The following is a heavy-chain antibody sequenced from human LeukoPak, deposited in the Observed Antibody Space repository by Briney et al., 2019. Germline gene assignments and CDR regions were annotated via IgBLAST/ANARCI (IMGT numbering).Heavy chain of an antibody. Sequence: GGSLRLSCAASGFTFSSYAMSWVRQAPGKGLEWVSAISGSGGSTYYADSVKGRFTISRDNSKNTLYLQMNSLRSEDTAVYYCAPWVGYYDSSGYYNWFDPWGQGTLVTVSS. D-gene: IGHD3-22*01. J-gene: IGHJ5*02. V-gene: IGHV3-23*01. CDR2: ISGSGGST. CDR1: GFTFSSYA. CDR3: APWVGYYDSSGYYNWFDP.